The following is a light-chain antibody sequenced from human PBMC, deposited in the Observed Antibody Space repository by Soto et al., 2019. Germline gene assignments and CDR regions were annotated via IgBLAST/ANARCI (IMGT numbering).Light chain of an antibody. CDR1: GSNIGAGYD. Sequence: QSVLTQPPSVSPAPGPRGSISCTGSGSNIGAGYDVHWYQQLPGTAPKLLISDNTNRPSGVPDRFSGSKTGTSASLGMSGLQAEDEAVYYCESYDSRLSSYVFGAGTKVTV. V-gene: IGLV1-40*01. J-gene: IGLJ1*01. CDR3: ESYDSRLSSYV. CDR2: DNT.